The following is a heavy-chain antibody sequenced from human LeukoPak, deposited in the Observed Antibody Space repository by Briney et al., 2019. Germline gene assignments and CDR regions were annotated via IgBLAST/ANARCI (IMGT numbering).Heavy chain of an antibody. CDR3: ARVLRQLVRYYYYYMDV. Sequence: PSETLSLTCAVYGGSFSGYYWSWIRQPPGKGLEWIGEINHSGSTNYNPSLKSRVTISVDTSKNQFSLKLSSVTAADTAVYYCARVLRQLVRYYYYYMDVWGKGTTVTVSS. CDR1: GGSFSGYY. CDR2: INHSGST. D-gene: IGHD6-6*01. V-gene: IGHV4-34*01. J-gene: IGHJ6*03.